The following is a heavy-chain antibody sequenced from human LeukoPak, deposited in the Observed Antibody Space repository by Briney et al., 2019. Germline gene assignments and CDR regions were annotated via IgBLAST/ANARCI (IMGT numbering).Heavy chain of an antibody. Sequence: GGSLRLSCAVSGFTLTTYAMSWVRQAPGKGLEWVSAISRSGGTYYAASVKGRFTMSRDTSKNTLFLQMNNLRDEDTAIYYCARDPQYSETSGHWGQGTLVTVSS. CDR2: ISRSGGT. J-gene: IGHJ4*02. CDR1: GFTLTTYA. V-gene: IGHV3-23*01. D-gene: IGHD6-19*01. CDR3: ARDPQYSETSGH.